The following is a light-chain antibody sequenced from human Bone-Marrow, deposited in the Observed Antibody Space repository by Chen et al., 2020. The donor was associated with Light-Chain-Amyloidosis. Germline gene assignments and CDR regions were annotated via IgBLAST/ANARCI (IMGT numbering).Light chain of an antibody. CDR2: DDS. V-gene: IGLV3-21*02. CDR1: NIGSTS. J-gene: IGLJ3*02. Sequence: SYVLTQPSSVPVAPGQTATIACGGNNIGSTSVHWYQQTPGQAPLLVVYDDSDRPSGIPERLSGSSSGNAATLTISGVEGGDEADYCCQVWDRSSDRPVFGGGTKLTVL. CDR3: QVWDRSSDRPV.